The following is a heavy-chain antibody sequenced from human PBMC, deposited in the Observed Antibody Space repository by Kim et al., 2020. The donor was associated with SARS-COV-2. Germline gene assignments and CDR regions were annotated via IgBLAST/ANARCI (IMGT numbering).Heavy chain of an antibody. CDR1: GFSFSNYA. D-gene: IGHD6-13*01. J-gene: IGHJ4*01. V-gene: IGHV3-30*04. CDR2: ISYDGTNK. Sequence: GGSLRLSCAASGFSFSNYAMFWVRQAPGKGLEWVALISYDGTNKDYADSVKGRFTISRDNSKSTLYLQMNSLIVADTAVYFCARKPTTSSWSYYFEYWG. CDR3: ARKPTTSSWSYYFEY.